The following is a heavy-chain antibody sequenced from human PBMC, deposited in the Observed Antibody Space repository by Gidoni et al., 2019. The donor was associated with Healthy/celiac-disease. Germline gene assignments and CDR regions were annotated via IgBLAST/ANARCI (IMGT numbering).Heavy chain of an antibody. J-gene: IGHJ6*02. V-gene: IGHV1-46*01. CDR2: INPSGGST. Sequence: QVQLVQSGAEVKKPGASVKVSCKASGYTFTSYYMHWVRQAPGQGLEWMGIINPSGGSTSYAQKFQGRVTMTRDTSTSTVYMELSSLRSEDTAVYYCARDFFYQSTVTTIHYYGMDVWGQGTTVTVSS. CDR1: GYTFTSYY. CDR3: ARDFFYQSTVTTIHYYGMDV. D-gene: IGHD4-17*01.